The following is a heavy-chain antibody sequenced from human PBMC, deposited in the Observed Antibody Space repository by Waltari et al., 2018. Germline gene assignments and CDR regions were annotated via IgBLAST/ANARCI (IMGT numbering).Heavy chain of an antibody. J-gene: IGHJ4*02. Sequence: GKGLEWIGQVLGSGRTNYNPSFASRVTISLDTSTHQFALKMTSATAADTALYYCARERGRGLYLDTWGQGILVTVSP. V-gene: IGHV4-34*12. D-gene: IGHD2-15*01. CDR2: VLGSGRT. CDR3: ARERGRGLYLDT.